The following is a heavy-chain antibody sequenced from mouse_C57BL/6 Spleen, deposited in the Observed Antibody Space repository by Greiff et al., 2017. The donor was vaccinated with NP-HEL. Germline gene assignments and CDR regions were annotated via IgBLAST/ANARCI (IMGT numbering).Heavy chain of an antibody. D-gene: IGHD2-3*01. CDR3: ARVGDGYSYWYFDV. J-gene: IGHJ1*03. CDR1: GFTFSDYY. V-gene: IGHV5-16*01. Sequence: EVMLVESEGGLVQPGSSMKLSCTASGFTFSDYYMAWVRQVPEKGLEWVANINYDGSSTYYLDSLKSRFIISRDNAKNILYLQMSSLKSEDTATYYCARVGDGYSYWYFDVWGTGTTVTVSS. CDR2: INYDGSST.